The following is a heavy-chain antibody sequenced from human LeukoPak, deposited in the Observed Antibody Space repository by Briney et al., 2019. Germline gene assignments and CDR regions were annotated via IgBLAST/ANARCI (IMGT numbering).Heavy chain of an antibody. CDR3: ASQVTIFGGGKYFDY. J-gene: IGHJ4*02. D-gene: IGHD3-3*01. CDR2: IKEDGSDK. Sequence: GGSLRLSCAASGFTLGSYWMTWVRRAPRKGLEWAAAIKEDGSDKQYVDSVKGRFTISRDNAKNSLYLQMNSLRAEDTAIYYCASQVTIFGGGKYFDYWGQGTLVTVSS. CDR1: GFTLGSYW. V-gene: IGHV3-7*05.